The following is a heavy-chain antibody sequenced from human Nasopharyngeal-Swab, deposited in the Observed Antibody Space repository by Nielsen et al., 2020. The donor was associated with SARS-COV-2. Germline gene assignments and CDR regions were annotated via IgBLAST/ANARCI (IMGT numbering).Heavy chain of an antibody. D-gene: IGHD2-2*02. J-gene: IGHJ5*02. Sequence: GGSLRLSCAASGFTFSSEWMTWVRQAPGRGPEWLAIINQDGSENHYVDSVKGRFTISRDNAKNSLYLQMNNLRAEDTALYYCARDPHYTAESWGPGTLVTVSS. CDR1: GFTFSSEW. CDR2: INQDGSEN. V-gene: IGHV3-7*05. CDR3: ARDPHYTAES.